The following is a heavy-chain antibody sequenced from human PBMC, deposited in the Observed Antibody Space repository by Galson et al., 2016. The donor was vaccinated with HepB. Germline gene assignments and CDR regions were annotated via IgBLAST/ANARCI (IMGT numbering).Heavy chain of an antibody. Sequence: SVKVSCKASGYTFTSYVMHWVRQAPGQSPEWMGRIHAGNGNTKYSQSFQGRVTITRDTSASTAYMELSSLRSEDTAVYYCARGPLQLVHVYWGQGTLVTVSS. CDR3: ARGPLQLVHVY. CDR2: IHAGNGNT. J-gene: IGHJ4*02. V-gene: IGHV1-3*01. D-gene: IGHD6-13*01. CDR1: GYTFTSYV.